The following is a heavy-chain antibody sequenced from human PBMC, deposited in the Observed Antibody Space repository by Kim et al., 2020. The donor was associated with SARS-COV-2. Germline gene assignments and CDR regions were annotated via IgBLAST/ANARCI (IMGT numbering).Heavy chain of an antibody. V-gene: IGHV4-39*01. Sequence: YYNPSLKSRVTIAVDTSKNQFSLKLSSVTAADTAVYYCARIGRGSYNFDYWGQGTLVTVSS. D-gene: IGHD3-16*01. CDR3: ARIGRGSYNFDY. J-gene: IGHJ4*02.